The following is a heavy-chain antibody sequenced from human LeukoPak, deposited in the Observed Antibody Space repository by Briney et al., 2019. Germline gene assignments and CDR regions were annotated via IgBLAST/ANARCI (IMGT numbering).Heavy chain of an antibody. CDR3: AKDRGDSNGWSYLDH. CDR1: GFTFSSYA. Sequence: GGSLRLSCAASGFTFSSYAMSWLRQAPGKGLEWVSAISGSGGATYYADSVKGRFTISRDTSKNTLDLQMNSLRAEDTAVYYCAKDRGDSNGWSYLDHWGQGTPVTVSS. J-gene: IGHJ4*02. CDR2: ISGSGGAT. V-gene: IGHV3-23*01. D-gene: IGHD6-19*01.